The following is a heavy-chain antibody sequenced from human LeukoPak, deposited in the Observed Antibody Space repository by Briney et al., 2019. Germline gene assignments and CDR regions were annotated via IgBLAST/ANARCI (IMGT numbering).Heavy chain of an antibody. V-gene: IGHV3-23*01. J-gene: IGHJ4*02. CDR3: AMQNTPYRIVGATDY. CDR2: ISGSGGST. Sequence: GGSLRLSCAASGFTFSRYAMSWVRQAPGKGLEWVSAISGSGGSTYYADSVKGRFTISRDNSKNTLYLQMNSLRAEDTAVYYCAMQNTPYRIVGATDYWGQGTLVTVSS. D-gene: IGHD1-26*01. CDR1: GFTFSRYA.